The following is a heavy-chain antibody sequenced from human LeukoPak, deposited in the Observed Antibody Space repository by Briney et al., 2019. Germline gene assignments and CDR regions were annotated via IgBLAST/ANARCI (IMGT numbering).Heavy chain of an antibody. V-gene: IGHV3-53*01. J-gene: IGHJ5*02. D-gene: IGHD4-17*01. CDR3: ARVANTVTQPTNWFDP. CDR2: IYSGGST. CDR1: GFTVSSNY. Sequence: PGGSLRLSCAASGFTVSSNYMSWVRQAPGKGLEWVSVIYSGGSTYYTDSVKGRFTISRDNSRNTLYLQMNSLRAEDTAVYYCARVANTVTQPTNWFDPWGQGTLVTVSS.